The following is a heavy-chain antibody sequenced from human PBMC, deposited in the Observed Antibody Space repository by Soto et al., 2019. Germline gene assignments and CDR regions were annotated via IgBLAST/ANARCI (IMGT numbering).Heavy chain of an antibody. D-gene: IGHD4-4*01. CDR2: IYYSGST. CDR1: GGSISSGDYY. CDR3: ASSMTTAPFDP. V-gene: IGHV4-30-4*01. Sequence: PSETLSLTCTVSGGSISSGDYYWSWIRQPPGKGLEWIGYIYYSGSTYYNPSLKSRVTISVDTSKNQFSLKLSSVTAADTAVYYCASSMTTAPFDPWGQGTLVTVSS. J-gene: IGHJ5*02.